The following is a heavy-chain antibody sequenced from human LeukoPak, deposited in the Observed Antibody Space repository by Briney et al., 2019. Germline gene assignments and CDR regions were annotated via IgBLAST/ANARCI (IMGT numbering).Heavy chain of an antibody. D-gene: IGHD6-19*01. V-gene: IGHV3-23*01. J-gene: IGHJ4*02. CDR3: ARGSSDWYIDY. CDR2: ISASGGNT. Sequence: GGSLTLSCAASGLTFSSHAMKWARQAPGKGLEWVSAISASGGNTYYADSVKGRFTIARDNSKNTLYLQMNSLGAGDTALYYCARGSSDWYIDYWGQGTLVTVSS. CDR1: GLTFSSHA.